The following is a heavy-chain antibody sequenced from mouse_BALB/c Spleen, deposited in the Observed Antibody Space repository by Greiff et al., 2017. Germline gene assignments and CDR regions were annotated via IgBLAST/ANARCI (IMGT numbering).Heavy chain of an antibody. CDR3: ARYGSSYGWYFDV. D-gene: IGHD1-1*01. V-gene: IGHV5-17*02. J-gene: IGHJ1*01. Sequence: DVQLVESGGGLVQPGGSRKISCAASGFTFSSFGMHWVRQAPEKGLEWVAYISSGSSTIYYADTVKGRFTISRDNPKNTLFLQMTSLRSEDTAMYYCARYGSSYGWYFDVWGAGTTVTVSS. CDR1: GFTFSSFG. CDR2: ISSGSSTI.